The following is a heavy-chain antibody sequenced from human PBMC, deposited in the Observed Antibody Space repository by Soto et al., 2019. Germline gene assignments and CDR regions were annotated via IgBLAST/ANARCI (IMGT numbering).Heavy chain of an antibody. CDR3: AKGGFYSNYYYFDY. CDR2: ISGSGGST. Sequence: GGSLRLSCAASGFTFSSYAMSWVRQAPGKGLEWVSAISGSGGSTYYADSVKGRFTISRDNSKNTLYLQMNSLRAEDKAVYYCAKGGFYSNYYYFDYWGQGTLVTVSS. J-gene: IGHJ4*02. CDR1: GFTFSSYA. V-gene: IGHV3-23*01. D-gene: IGHD4-4*01.